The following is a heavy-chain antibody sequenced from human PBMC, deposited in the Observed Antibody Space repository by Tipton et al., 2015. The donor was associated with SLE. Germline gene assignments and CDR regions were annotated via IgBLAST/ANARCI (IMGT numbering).Heavy chain of an antibody. CDR1: DVPISSGGYS. J-gene: IGHJ3*02. D-gene: IGHD3-16*02. V-gene: IGHV4-30-2*01. Sequence: TVSLTCVVSDVPISSGGYSWNWIRQPPGKGLEWIGYIHHSGSTYYSPSLKSRVTISVDRSKNQFSLRLSSVTAADTAVYYCAQAHLWGSYRYASDIWGQGTMVTVSS. CDR2: IHHSGST. CDR3: AQAHLWGSYRYASDI.